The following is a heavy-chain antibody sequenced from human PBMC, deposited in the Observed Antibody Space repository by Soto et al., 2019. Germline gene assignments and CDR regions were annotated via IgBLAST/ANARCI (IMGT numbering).Heavy chain of an antibody. CDR2: IDSKSGDT. Sequence: ASVKVSFKASEYSFTGHYLHWVRQAPGQGLEWMGWIDSKSGDTKYAPKFQDRVTMTSATSISTAYMDLTNLRYDDTAVYYCARDYDKSGYDYFDPWGQGTLVTVSS. J-gene: IGHJ5*02. CDR3: ARDYDKSGYDYFDP. V-gene: IGHV1-2*02. CDR1: EYSFTGHY. D-gene: IGHD3-22*01.